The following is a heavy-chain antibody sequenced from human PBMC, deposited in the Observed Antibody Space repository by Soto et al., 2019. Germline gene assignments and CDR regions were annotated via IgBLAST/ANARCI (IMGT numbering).Heavy chain of an antibody. J-gene: IGHJ4*02. D-gene: IGHD3-16*02. V-gene: IGHV3-23*04. CDR1: GFTFSGYA. CDR2: LSGSGGT. Sequence: EVKLVESGGGLVQPGGSLRLSCAASGFTFSGYAMSWVRQAPGKGLEWVSGLSGSGGTLYADSVKGRFTISRDNSKNTLYLQMNSLRAEDAAIYYCAKEKDYDYVWGSSRYPSDYWGQGTLVTVSS. CDR3: AKEKDYDYVWGSSRYPSDY.